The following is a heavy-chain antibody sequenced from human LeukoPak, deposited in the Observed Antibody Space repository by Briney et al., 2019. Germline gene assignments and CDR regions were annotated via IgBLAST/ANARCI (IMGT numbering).Heavy chain of an antibody. J-gene: IGHJ4*02. Sequence: PGGSLRLSCAGSGLTLSSYAMHWVRQAPGKGLEGGAVISYDGSNKYYADSVKGRFTISRDNSKNTLYLQMNSLRAEDTAVYHCARERVYFDYWGQGTLVTVSS. CDR3: ARERVYFDY. CDR1: GLTLSSYA. D-gene: IGHD6-13*01. CDR2: ISYDGSNK. V-gene: IGHV3-30*04.